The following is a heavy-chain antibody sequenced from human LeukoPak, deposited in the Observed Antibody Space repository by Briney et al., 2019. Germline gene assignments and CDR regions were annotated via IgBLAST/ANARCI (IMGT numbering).Heavy chain of an antibody. CDR3: ARWGGTRQYYFDY. D-gene: IGHD1-1*01. V-gene: IGHV3-33*01. Sequence: QPGRSLRLSRAVSGFIFSDYVFHWVRQAPGKGLEWVAVTRFDGSIKQYADSVKGRFTISRDDSKNTLYLQMNFLKSEDTAVYYCARWGGTRQYYFDYWGQGTLVTVSS. J-gene: IGHJ4*02. CDR2: TRFDGSIK. CDR1: GFIFSDYV.